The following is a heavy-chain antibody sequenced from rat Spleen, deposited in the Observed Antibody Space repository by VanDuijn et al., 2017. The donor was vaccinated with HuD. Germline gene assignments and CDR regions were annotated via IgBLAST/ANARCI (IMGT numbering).Heavy chain of an antibody. Sequence: EVQLVESGGGSVQPGGSMKLSCAASGFTFSNYGMAWVRQAPKKGLEWVTYINYDCGGTYYRDSVKGRFTISRDDAKTTLYLQMDSLRSEDTATYYCTTGTFWGQGVMVTVSS. CDR2: INYDCGGT. CDR1: GFTFSNYG. J-gene: IGHJ2*01. CDR3: TTGTF. V-gene: IGHV5-20*01.